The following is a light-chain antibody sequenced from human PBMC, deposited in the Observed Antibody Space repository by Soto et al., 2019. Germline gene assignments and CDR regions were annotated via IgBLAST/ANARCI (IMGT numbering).Light chain of an antibody. J-gene: IGKJ1*01. CDR1: QSVSSNY. V-gene: IGKV3-20*01. CDR2: GAF. CDR3: QQYNSYSGT. Sequence: EIVLTQSPGTLSLSPGERATFSCRASQSVSSNYLAWYQQKPGQAPRLLIYGAFKRATGIPDRFSGSGSGTDFTLTISRMEPEDFATYYCQQYNSYSGTFGQGTKVEIK.